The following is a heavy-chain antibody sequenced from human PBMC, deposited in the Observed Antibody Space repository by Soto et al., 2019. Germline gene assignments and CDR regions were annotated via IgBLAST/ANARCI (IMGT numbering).Heavy chain of an antibody. CDR1: GGSISSGGYY. V-gene: IGHV4-31*03. Sequence: QVQLQESGPGLVKPSQTLSLTCTVSGGSISSGGYYWSWIRQHPGKGLEWIGYIYYSGRTYYNPSLKRRVTISVDTSKNQFSLKLSSVTAADTAVYYCARDRHSGKRSRYFDLWGRGTLVTVSS. D-gene: IGHD3-10*01. CDR3: ARDRHSGKRSRYFDL. CDR2: IYYSGRT. J-gene: IGHJ2*01.